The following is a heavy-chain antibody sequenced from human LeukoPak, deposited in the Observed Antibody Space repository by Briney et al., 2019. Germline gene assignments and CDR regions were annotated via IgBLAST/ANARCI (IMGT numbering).Heavy chain of an antibody. CDR2: ISYDGSNK. Sequence: GGSLRLSCAASGFTFSSYAMHWVRQAPGKGLEWVAVISYDGSNKYYPDSVKGRFTISRDNSKNTLYLQMNSLRAEDTAVYYCARGSNSDYYDSSGPGGAFDIWGQGTMVTVSS. V-gene: IGHV3-30-3*01. J-gene: IGHJ3*02. D-gene: IGHD3-22*01. CDR1: GFTFSSYA. CDR3: ARGSNSDYYDSSGPGGAFDI.